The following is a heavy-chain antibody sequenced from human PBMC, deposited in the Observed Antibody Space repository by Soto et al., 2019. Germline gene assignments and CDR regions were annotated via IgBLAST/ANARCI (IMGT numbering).Heavy chain of an antibody. D-gene: IGHD3-22*01. Sequence: QVQLQESDPGLVKPSQTLSLTCTVSGGSIRSGGYYWSWIRQHPGKGLEWIGYIYHSGTTYYTPSLKSRVTMSLDTSKNQFSLKLSSVTAADTAVYYCARAYYYDSSGYYFNWFDPWGQGTLVTVSS. CDR3: ARAYYYDSSGYYFNWFDP. J-gene: IGHJ5*02. V-gene: IGHV4-31*03. CDR1: GGSIRSGGYY. CDR2: IYHSGTT.